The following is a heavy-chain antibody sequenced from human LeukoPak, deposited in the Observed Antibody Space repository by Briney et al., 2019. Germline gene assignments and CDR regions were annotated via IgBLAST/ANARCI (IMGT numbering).Heavy chain of an antibody. CDR1: GYTFTSYY. CDR3: AREAGRNYCGGDCYPDY. V-gene: IGHV1-46*01. Sequence: ASVKVSCKASGYTFTSYYMHWVRQAPGQGLEGMGIINPSGGSTSYAQKFQGRVTMTRDTSTSTVYMELSSLRSEDTAVYYCAREAGRNYCGGDCYPDYWGQGTLVTVSS. D-gene: IGHD2-21*02. CDR2: INPSGGST. J-gene: IGHJ4*02.